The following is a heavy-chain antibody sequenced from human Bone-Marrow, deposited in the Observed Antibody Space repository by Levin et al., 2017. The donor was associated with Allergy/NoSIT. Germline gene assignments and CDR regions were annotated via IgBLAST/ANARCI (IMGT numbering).Heavy chain of an antibody. V-gene: IGHV3-21*01. Sequence: GGSLRLSCAGSGFTFSRYSMNWVRQVPGKGLEWVSSISSSSDYIYYADAVKGRFTISRDDGMNSVYLQMNSLRAEDTAVYYCRTSSWYDGMDVWGQGTTVMVSS. CDR2: ISSSSDYI. CDR1: GFTFSRYS. CDR3: RTSSWYDGMDV. D-gene: IGHD6-13*01. J-gene: IGHJ6*02.